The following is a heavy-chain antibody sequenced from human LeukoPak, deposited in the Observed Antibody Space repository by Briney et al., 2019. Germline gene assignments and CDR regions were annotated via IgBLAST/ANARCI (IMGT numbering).Heavy chain of an antibody. D-gene: IGHD2-15*01. CDR2: IYHSGST. J-gene: IGHJ4*02. V-gene: IGHV4-4*02. CDR3: ARQSSKYGSGLR. CDR1: GGSISSRNW. Sequence: SETLSLTCAVSGGSISSRNWWSWVRQPPGKGLEWIGEIYHSGSTNYNPSLKSRVTISVDKSKNQFSLKLSSVTAADTAVYYCARQSSKYGSGLRWGQGTLVTVSS.